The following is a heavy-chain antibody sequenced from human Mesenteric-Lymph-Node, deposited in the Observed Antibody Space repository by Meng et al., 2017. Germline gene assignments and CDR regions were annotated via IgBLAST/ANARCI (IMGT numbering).Heavy chain of an antibody. J-gene: IGHJ6*02. Sequence: GESLKISCAASGFTFSDYYMSWVRQAPGKGLEWVSYISSSGSTIYYADSVKGRFTASRDNAKNSLYLQMNSLRAEDTAVYYCARFFGSSWLDVWGQGTTVTVSS. CDR2: ISSSGSTI. D-gene: IGHD6-13*01. V-gene: IGHV3-11*04. CDR1: GFTFSDYY. CDR3: ARFFGSSWLDV.